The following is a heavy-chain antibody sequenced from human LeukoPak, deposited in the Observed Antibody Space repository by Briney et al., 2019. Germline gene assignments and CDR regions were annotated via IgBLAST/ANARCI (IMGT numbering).Heavy chain of an antibody. CDR2: IYYSGST. D-gene: IGHD4-17*01. J-gene: IGHJ4*02. V-gene: IGHV4-39*01. CDR3: ARQKTDYGDLNQELYYFDY. Sequence: SETLSLTCTVSGGSISSSSYYWGWIRQPPGKVLEWIGSIYYSGSTYYNPSLKSRVTISVDTSKNQFSLKLSSVTAADTAVYYCARQKTDYGDLNQELYYFDYWGQGTLVTVSS. CDR1: GGSISSSSYY.